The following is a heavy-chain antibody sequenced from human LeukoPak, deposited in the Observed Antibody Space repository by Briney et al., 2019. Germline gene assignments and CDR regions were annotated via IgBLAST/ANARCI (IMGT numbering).Heavy chain of an antibody. D-gene: IGHD5-18*01. J-gene: IGHJ4*02. CDR1: GGSFSGYY. CDR2: INHSGST. CDR3: ATDTSDTAMASFDY. V-gene: IGHV4-34*01. Sequence: SETLSLTCAVYGGSFSGYYWSWIRQPPGKGLEWIGEINHSGSTNYNPSLKSRVTISVDTSKNQFSLKLRSVTAADTAVYYCATDTSDTAMASFDYWGQGTLVTVSS.